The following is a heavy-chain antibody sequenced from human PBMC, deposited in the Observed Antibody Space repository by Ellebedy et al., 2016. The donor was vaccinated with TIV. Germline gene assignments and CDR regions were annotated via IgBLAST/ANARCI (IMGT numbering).Heavy chain of an antibody. CDR3: ARDACRTFSGGRCYSHYYGMDV. D-gene: IGHD2-15*01. CDR1: GYTFISYT. J-gene: IGHJ6*02. CDR2: INAGNGNT. Sequence: AASVKVSCKASGYTFISYTMHWVRQAPGQRLEWMGWINAGNGNTKYSQKFQGRVTITRDTSASTAYMELSSLRSEDTAGYYCARDACRTFSGGRCYSHYYGMDVWGQGTTVTVSS. V-gene: IGHV1-3*01.